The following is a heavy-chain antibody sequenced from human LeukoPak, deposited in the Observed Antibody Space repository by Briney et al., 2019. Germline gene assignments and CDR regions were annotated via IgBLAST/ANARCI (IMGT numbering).Heavy chain of an antibody. CDR2: INHSGST. CDR1: GGSISTSAYY. D-gene: IGHD6-19*01. Sequence: SETLSLTCIVSGGSISTSAYYWSWIRQPPGKGLEWIGEINHSGSTNYNPSLKSRVTISVDTSKNQFSLKLSSVTAADTAVYYCARGLPYSSGWFYYYYYYGMDVWGQGTTVTVSS. V-gene: IGHV4-34*01. J-gene: IGHJ6*02. CDR3: ARGLPYSSGWFYYYYYYGMDV.